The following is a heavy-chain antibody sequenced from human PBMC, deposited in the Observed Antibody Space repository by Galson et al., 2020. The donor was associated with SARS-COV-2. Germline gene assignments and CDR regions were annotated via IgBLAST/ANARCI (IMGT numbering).Heavy chain of an antibody. J-gene: IGHJ3*02. CDR2: ISHDGTNK. CDR1: GLTFRHYG. V-gene: IGHV3-30*03. D-gene: IGHD5-12*01. Sequence: GESLKISCTASGLTFRHYGMHWVRKAPGRGLERVADISHDGTNKYYADSVRGRFTMSRDNSKNTVFLQMNSLTTEDTAVYFCARWIYDAYDIWGQGTMVTVSS. CDR3: ARWIYDAYDI.